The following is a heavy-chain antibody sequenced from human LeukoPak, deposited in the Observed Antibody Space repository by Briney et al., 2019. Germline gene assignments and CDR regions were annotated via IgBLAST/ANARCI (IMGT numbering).Heavy chain of an antibody. CDR2: TSYDGSKK. CDR3: AKDSKYYYDSRGYSYFDY. CDR1: GLIFSNYG. Sequence: PGRSLRLSCAASGLIFSNYGMHWVRQAPGKGLEWVAVTSYDGSKKYHADSVKGRFTISRDNSKNTLYLQMNSLRAEDTAVYYCAKDSKYYYDSRGYSYFDYWGQGTLVTVSS. D-gene: IGHD3-22*01. V-gene: IGHV3-30*18. J-gene: IGHJ4*02.